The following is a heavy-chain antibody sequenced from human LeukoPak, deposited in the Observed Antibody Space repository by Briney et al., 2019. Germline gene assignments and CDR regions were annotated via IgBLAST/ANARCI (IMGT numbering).Heavy chain of an antibody. CDR2: ITSSSNNI. V-gene: IGHV3-21*01. CDR1: GFTFSNYG. J-gene: IGHJ6*02. D-gene: IGHD2-2*01. CDR3: ARHRIVVVPAAKSYFYYGMDV. Sequence: GGSLRLSCAATGFTFSNYGMNWVRQAPGKGLEWVSSITSSSNNIYYADSLKGRFTISRDNAKNSLFLQINSLRGEDTGVYYCARHRIVVVPAAKSYFYYGMDVWGQGTTVTVSS.